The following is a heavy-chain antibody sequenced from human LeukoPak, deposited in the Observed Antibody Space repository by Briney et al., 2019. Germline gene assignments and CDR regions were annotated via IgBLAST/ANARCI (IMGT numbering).Heavy chain of an antibody. D-gene: IGHD3-16*02. V-gene: IGHV1-18*01. J-gene: IGHJ4*02. CDR2: ISAYNGNT. CDR3: ARDFPITFGGVIVLFDY. CDR1: GYTFTSYG. Sequence: GASVTVSCKASGYTFTSYGISWVRQAPGQGLEWMGWISAYNGNTNYAQKLQGRVTMTTDTSTSTAYMELRSLRSDDTAVYYCARDFPITFGGVIVLFDYWGQGTLVTVSS.